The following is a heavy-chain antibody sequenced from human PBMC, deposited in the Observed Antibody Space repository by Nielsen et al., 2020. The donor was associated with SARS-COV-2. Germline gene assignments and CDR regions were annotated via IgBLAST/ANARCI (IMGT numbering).Heavy chain of an antibody. Sequence: GGSLRLSCAASGFTFDDYAMHWVRQAPGKGLGWVSGIIWNSGSIGYADSVKGRFTISRDNAKNSLYLQMNSLRAEDTALYYCAKGDEGMDVWGQGTTVTVSS. CDR1: GFTFDDYA. V-gene: IGHV3-9*01. CDR2: IIWNSGSI. D-gene: IGHD2-21*01. CDR3: AKGDEGMDV. J-gene: IGHJ6*02.